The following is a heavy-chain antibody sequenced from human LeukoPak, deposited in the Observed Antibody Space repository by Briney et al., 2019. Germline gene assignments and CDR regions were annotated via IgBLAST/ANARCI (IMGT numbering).Heavy chain of an antibody. CDR2: IYYSGST. J-gene: IGHJ4*02. Sequence: SETLSLTCTVSGGSISSSSYYWGWIRQPPGKGLEWIGSIYYSGSTYYNPSLKSRVTISVDTSKNQFSLKLNSVTAADTAVYYCARQHLYYFDYWGQGTLVTVSS. V-gene: IGHV4-39*01. CDR3: ARQHLYYFDY. CDR1: GGSISSSSYY.